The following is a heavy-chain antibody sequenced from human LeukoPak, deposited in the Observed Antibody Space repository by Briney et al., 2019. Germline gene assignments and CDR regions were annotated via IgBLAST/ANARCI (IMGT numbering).Heavy chain of an antibody. J-gene: IGHJ4*02. Sequence: ASVKVSCKASGGTFSSYAISWVRQAPGQGLEWMGRIIPIFGTANYAQKFQCRVTITTDESTSTAYMELSSLRSEDTAVYYCARWGGYYYDSSGYFDYWGQGTLVTVSS. CDR1: GGTFSSYA. D-gene: IGHD3-22*01. CDR2: IIPIFGTA. V-gene: IGHV1-69*05. CDR3: ARWGGYYYDSSGYFDY.